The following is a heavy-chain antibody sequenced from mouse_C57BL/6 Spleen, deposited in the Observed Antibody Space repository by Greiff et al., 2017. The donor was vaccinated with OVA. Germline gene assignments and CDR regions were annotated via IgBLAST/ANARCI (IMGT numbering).Heavy chain of an antibody. CDR2: ILPGSGST. V-gene: IGHV1-9*01. CDR3: ARFDYNEGHYYAMDY. Sequence: QVQLKQSGAELMKPGASVKLSCKATGYTFTGYWLEWVKQRPGHGLEWIGEILPGSGSTNYNEKFKGKATFTADTSSNTAYMQLSSLTTEDSAIYYCARFDYNEGHYYAMDYWGQGTSVTVSS. J-gene: IGHJ4*01. D-gene: IGHD2-4*01. CDR1: GYTFTGYW.